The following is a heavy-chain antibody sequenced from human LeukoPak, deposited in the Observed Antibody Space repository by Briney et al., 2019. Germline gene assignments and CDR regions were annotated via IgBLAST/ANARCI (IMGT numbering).Heavy chain of an antibody. Sequence: GGSLRLSCAASGFTFSSYAMHWVRQAPGKGLEWVAVISYDGSNKYYADSVKGRFTISRDNSKNTLYLQMNSLRAEDTAVYYCARDLVVHFDYWGQGTLVTVSS. CDR1: GFTFSSYA. J-gene: IGHJ4*02. CDR3: ARDLVVHFDY. CDR2: ISYDGSNK. V-gene: IGHV3-30-3*01. D-gene: IGHD2-15*01.